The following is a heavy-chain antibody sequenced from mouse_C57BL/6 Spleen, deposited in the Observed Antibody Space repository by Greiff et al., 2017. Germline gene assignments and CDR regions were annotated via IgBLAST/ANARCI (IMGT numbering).Heavy chain of an antibody. V-gene: IGHV5-9*01. CDR2: ISGGGGNT. Sequence: EVQVVESGGGLVKPGGSLKLSCAASGFTFSSYTMSWVRQTPEKRLGWVATISGGGGNTYYPDSVKGRFTISRDNAKNTLYLQMRSVRSEDTALYYCARHEANSYFDYWGQGTTLTVSS. CDR1: GFTFSSYT. J-gene: IGHJ2*01. D-gene: IGHD3-2*02. CDR3: ARHEANSYFDY.